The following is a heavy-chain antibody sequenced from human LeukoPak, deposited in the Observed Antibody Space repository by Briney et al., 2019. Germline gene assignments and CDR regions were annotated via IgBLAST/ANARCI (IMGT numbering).Heavy chain of an antibody. D-gene: IGHD2-15*01. Sequence: PGGSLRLSCAASGFTFSSYWMSWVRQAPGKGLEWVANIKHDGSDKYYVDSVKGRFTISRDNAENSLYLQMNSLRAEDTAVYYCARDQGRVAHYYYYGMDVWGQGTTVTVS. CDR2: IKHDGSDK. CDR3: ARDQGRVAHYYYYGMDV. CDR1: GFTFSSYW. J-gene: IGHJ6*02. V-gene: IGHV3-7*05.